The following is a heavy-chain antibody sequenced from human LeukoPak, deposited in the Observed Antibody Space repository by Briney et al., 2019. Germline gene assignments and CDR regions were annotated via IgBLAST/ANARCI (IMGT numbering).Heavy chain of an antibody. Sequence: ASVKVSCKASGYTFTSYYIHWVRQAPGQGLEWMGIINPGGGSTSYSQKFQGRVTITRDTSASTAYMELSSLRSEDTAVYYCAQYYYDSSRAFDIWGQGTMVTVSS. CDR2: INPGGGST. V-gene: IGHV1-46*01. D-gene: IGHD3-22*01. CDR1: GYTFTSYY. J-gene: IGHJ3*02. CDR3: AQYYYDSSRAFDI.